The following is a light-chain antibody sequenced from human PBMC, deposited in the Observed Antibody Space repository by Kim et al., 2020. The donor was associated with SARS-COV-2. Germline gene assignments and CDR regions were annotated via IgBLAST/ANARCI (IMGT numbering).Light chain of an antibody. J-gene: IGKJ2*01. Sequence: EIVMTQSPATLSVSPGERATLSCRASQSVSSNLAWYQQKPGQAPRLLIYGASTRATGIPVRFSGSGSGTEFTPTISSLQSEDFAVYYCQQYNNWPPPYTFGQGTKLEI. CDR2: GAS. CDR1: QSVSSN. V-gene: IGKV3-15*01. CDR3: QQYNNWPPPYT.